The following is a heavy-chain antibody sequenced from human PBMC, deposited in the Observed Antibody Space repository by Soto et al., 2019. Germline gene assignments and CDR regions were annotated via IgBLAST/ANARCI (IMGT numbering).Heavy chain of an antibody. CDR3: AKGSSWYYFDY. CDR2: ISWNSGSI. Sequence: EVQLVESGGGLVQPGRSLRLSCAASGFTFDDYAMHWVRQAPGKGLEWVSGISWNSGSIGYADSVKGRFTISRDNAKNPLYLQMNSLRAEDTALYYCAKGSSWYYFDYWGQGTLVTVSS. J-gene: IGHJ4*02. D-gene: IGHD6-13*01. V-gene: IGHV3-9*01. CDR1: GFTFDDYA.